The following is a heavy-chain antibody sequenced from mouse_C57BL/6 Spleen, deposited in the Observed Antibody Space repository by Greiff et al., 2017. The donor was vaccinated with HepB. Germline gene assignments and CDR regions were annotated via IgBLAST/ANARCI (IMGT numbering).Heavy chain of an antibody. Sequence: VQLQQPGAELVKPGASVKLSCKASGYTFTSYWMHWVKQRPGQGLEWIGMIHPNSGSTNYNEKFKSKATLTVDKSSSTAYMQLSSLTSEDSAVYYCARGYYEGYAMDYWGQGTSVTVSS. CDR3: ARGYYEGYAMDY. D-gene: IGHD2-3*01. CDR2: IHPNSGST. J-gene: IGHJ4*01. CDR1: GYTFTSYW. V-gene: IGHV1-64*01.